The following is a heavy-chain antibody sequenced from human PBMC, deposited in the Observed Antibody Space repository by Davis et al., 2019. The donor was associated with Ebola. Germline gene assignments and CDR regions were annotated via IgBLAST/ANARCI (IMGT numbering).Heavy chain of an antibody. CDR3: ARHDWFDP. CDR2: LQSGGNT. J-gene: IGHJ5*02. CDR1: GFSVSSDY. D-gene: IGHD3-3*01. Sequence: GESLKISCAVSGFSVSSDYMSWVRQAPGKGLEWVSLLQSGGNTFYPDSVKGRFTISRDNSKNMLYLQMNSLRVEDTAAYYCARHDWFDPWGRGTRVTVSS. V-gene: IGHV3-53*01.